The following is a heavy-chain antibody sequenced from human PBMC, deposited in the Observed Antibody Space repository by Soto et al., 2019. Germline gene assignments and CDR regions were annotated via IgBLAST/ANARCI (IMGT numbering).Heavy chain of an antibody. CDR1: GGSISSSNW. CDR3: ARLSRITIFGVVTPYGMDV. D-gene: IGHD3-3*01. V-gene: IGHV4-4*02. Sequence: SETLSLTCAVSGGSISSSNWWSWVRQPPGKGLEWIGEIYHSGSTNYNPSLKSRVTISVDKSKNQFSLKLSSVTAADTAVYYCARLSRITIFGVVTPYGMDVWGQGTTVTVSS. CDR2: IYHSGST. J-gene: IGHJ6*02.